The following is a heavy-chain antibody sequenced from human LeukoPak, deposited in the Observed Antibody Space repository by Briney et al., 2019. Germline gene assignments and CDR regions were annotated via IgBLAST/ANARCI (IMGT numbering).Heavy chain of an antibody. CDR2: ISSSSSYT. D-gene: IGHD3-16*01. J-gene: IGHJ6*02. CDR3: ARGNPSHYVWGANYYGMDV. V-gene: IGHV3-11*06. CDR1: GFTFSDYY. Sequence: GGSLRLSGAASGFTFSDYYMSWIRQAPGKGLEWVSYISSSSSYTNYADSVKGRFTSSRDNAKNSLYLQMNSLRAEDTAVYYCARGNPSHYVWGANYYGMDVWGQGTTVTVSS.